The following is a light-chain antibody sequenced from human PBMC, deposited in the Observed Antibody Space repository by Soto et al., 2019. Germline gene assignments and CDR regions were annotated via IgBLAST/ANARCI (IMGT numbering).Light chain of an antibody. CDR2: EVN. Sequence: QSVLTQPPSASGSRGQPVAISCTGTSSDVGGYNYFSWYQQHPGKAPKLMIYEVNKRPSGVPDRFSGSKSGNTASLTVSGLQDEDEADYYCSSYAGSRNVFGTGTKVTVL. CDR3: SSYAGSRNV. V-gene: IGLV2-8*01. J-gene: IGLJ1*01. CDR1: SSDVGGYNY.